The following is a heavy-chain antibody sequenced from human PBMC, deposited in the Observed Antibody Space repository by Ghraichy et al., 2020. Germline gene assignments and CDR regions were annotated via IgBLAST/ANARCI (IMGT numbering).Heavy chain of an antibody. D-gene: IGHD3-3*01. CDR2: IYHSGST. CDR3: ARHYRNYDLNWFDP. V-gene: IGHV4-38-2*01. J-gene: IGHJ5*02. CDR1: GYSISSGYY. Sequence: SCAVSGYSISSGYYWGWIRQPPGKGLEWIGSIYHSGSTYYNPSLKSRVTISVDTSKNQFSLKLSSVTAADTAVYYCARHYRNYDLNWFDPWGQGTLVTVSS.